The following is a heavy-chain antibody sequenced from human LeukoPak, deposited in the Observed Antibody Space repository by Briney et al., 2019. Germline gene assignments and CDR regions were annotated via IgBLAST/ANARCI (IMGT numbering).Heavy chain of an antibody. V-gene: IGHV4-34*01. J-gene: IGHJ5*02. CDR2: INHGGST. CDR3: ARGGRGVPTARRFKFGDCFDP. CDR1: GGSFSDHS. Sequence: SETLSLTCAVYGGSFSDHSWIWIRQPPGKGLEWIGEINHGGSTTYNPSLKSRVTISVDTSKNQFSLKLRSVTAADTAVYYCARGGRGVPTARRFKFGDCFDPWGPGTLVTAS. D-gene: IGHD2-2*01.